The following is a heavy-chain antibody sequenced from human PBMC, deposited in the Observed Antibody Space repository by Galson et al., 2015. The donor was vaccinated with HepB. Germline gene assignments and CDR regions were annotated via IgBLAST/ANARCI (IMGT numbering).Heavy chain of an antibody. J-gene: IGHJ2*01. Sequence: SVKVSCKASGYVFIRYGITWVRQAPGQGLEWMGHISAYSGTTNYAQKLQGRVTMTTDTSTSTAYMELRSLKSDDTAVYYCAREGPGAMTYLQGYVDLWGRGTLVTVSS. CDR1: GYVFIRYG. CDR2: ISAYSGTT. CDR3: AREGPGAMTYLQGYVDL. D-gene: IGHD2-2*01. V-gene: IGHV1-18*01.